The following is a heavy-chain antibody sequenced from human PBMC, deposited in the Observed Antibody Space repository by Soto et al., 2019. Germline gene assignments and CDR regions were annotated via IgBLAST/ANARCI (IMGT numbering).Heavy chain of an antibody. CDR1: GGSISSGGYS. V-gene: IGHV4-30-2*01. CDR2: IYHSGST. D-gene: IGHD3-9*01. CDR3: ARGGYDILTGYGWFDP. Sequence: PSETLSLTCAVSGGSISSGGYSWSWIRQPPGKGLEWIGYIYHSGSTYYNPSLKSRVTISVDRSKNQFSLKLSSVTAADTAVYYCARGGYDILTGYGWFDPWGQGTLVTVS. J-gene: IGHJ5*02.